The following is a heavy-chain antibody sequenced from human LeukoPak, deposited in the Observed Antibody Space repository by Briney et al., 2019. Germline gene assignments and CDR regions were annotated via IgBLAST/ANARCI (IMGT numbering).Heavy chain of an antibody. CDR2: INHSGST. D-gene: IGHD4-17*01. V-gene: IGHV4-39*07. Sequence: SETLSLTCTVSGGSVSSGSYYWSWIRQPPGKGLEWIGEINHSGSTNYNPSLKSRVTISVDTSKNQFSLKLSSVTAADTAVYYCARGTAVTRYGMDVWGKGTTVTVSS. CDR3: ARGTAVTRYGMDV. CDR1: GGSVSSGSYY. J-gene: IGHJ6*04.